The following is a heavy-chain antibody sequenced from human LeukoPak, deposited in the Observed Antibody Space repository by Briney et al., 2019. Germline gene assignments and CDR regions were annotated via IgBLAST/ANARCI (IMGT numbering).Heavy chain of an antibody. D-gene: IGHD7-27*01. Sequence: ASVKVSCKASGYTFTSYGISWVRQASGQGLEWMGWISAYNGNPNCAQKLQVRVTMTTDTSTSTAYMELRSLRSDDTAVYYCARVIHWGYDYWGQGTLVTVSS. V-gene: IGHV1-18*01. CDR1: GYTFTSYG. CDR3: ARVIHWGYDY. J-gene: IGHJ4*02. CDR2: ISAYNGNP.